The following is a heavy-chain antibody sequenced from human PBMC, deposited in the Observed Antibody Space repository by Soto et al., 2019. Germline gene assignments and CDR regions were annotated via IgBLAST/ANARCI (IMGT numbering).Heavy chain of an antibody. D-gene: IGHD1-26*01. Sequence: PSETLSLTCTVSGDSISSSSYYWAWIRQPPGKGLEWIGNIFYSGITYYNPPLRSRVTMSVDTSKNQFSLKLRSVIAADTAMYYCARRKYSGTFWSLDYWGQGTLVTVSS. CDR2: IFYSGIT. J-gene: IGHJ4*02. V-gene: IGHV4-39*01. CDR3: ARRKYSGTFWSLDY. CDR1: GDSISSSSYY.